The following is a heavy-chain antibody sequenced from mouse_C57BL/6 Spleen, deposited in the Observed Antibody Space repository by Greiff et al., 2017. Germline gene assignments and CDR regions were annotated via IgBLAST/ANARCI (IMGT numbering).Heavy chain of an antibody. Sequence: QVQLQQPGAELVKPGASVKLSCKASGYTFTSYWMHWVKQRPGQGLEWIGMIHPNSGSTNYNEKFTSKATLTVDKSSSTAYMQLSSLTSEDSAVYYGARGGLNYAMDYWGQGTSVTVSS. J-gene: IGHJ4*01. V-gene: IGHV1-64*01. CDR3: ARGGLNYAMDY. D-gene: IGHD1-1*02. CDR1: GYTFTSYW. CDR2: IHPNSGST.